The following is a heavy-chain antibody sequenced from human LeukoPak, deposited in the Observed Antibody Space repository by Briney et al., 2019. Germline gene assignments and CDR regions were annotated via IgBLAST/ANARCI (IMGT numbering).Heavy chain of an antibody. CDR1: GYTFTSYY. Sequence: ASVKVSCKASGYTFTSYYMHWVRQAPGQGLEWMGIINPSGGSTSYAQKFQGRVTMTRDMSTSTVYMELSSLRSEDAAVYYCARDVDCSSTSCSSWYFDLWGRGTLVTVSS. CDR2: INPSGGST. CDR3: ARDVDCSSTSCSSWYFDL. D-gene: IGHD2-2*01. V-gene: IGHV1-46*01. J-gene: IGHJ2*01.